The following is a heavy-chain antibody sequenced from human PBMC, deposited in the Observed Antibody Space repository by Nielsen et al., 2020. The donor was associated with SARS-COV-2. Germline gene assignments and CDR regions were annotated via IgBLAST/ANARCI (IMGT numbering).Heavy chain of an antibody. Sequence: SLKISCAASGFTFYDYAMYWVRQAPGKGLEWVASLSANSGRVAYVDSVKGRFTISRDNAKNSLYLQMNSLRAEDTAVYYCASSGLGSSWYNYYYYYGMDVWGQGTTVTVSS. J-gene: IGHJ6*02. D-gene: IGHD6-13*01. CDR1: GFTFYDYA. V-gene: IGHV3-9*01. CDR3: ASSGLGSSWYNYYYYYGMDV. CDR2: LSANSGRV.